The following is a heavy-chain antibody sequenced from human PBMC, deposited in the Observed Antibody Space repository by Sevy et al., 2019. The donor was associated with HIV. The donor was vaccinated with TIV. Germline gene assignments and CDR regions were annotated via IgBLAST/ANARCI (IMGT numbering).Heavy chain of an antibody. Sequence: GGSLRLSCAVSGFNFSNYSMDWVRQAPGKGLEWVSSISSSGSYIYYSDSLKGRITISRDNAKNSVYLQMNSMRAEDTAVYYCASQFDYWGQGTLVTVSS. V-gene: IGHV3-21*01. CDR3: ASQFDY. J-gene: IGHJ4*02. CDR2: ISSSGSYI. CDR1: GFNFSNYS.